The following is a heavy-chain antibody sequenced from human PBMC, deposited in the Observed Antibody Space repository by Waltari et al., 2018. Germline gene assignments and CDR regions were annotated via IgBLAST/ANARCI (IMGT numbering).Heavy chain of an antibody. D-gene: IGHD3-22*01. Sequence: QVQLVQSGAEVKKPGSSVKVSCKASGGTFSSYAISWVRQAPGQVLEWMGGIIPIFGTANYAQKFQGRVTITADKSTSTAYMELSSLRSEDTAVYYCARHVGSNYYDSSGSDAFDIWGQGTMVTVSS. CDR3: ARHVGSNYYDSSGSDAFDI. CDR1: GGTFSSYA. V-gene: IGHV1-69*14. J-gene: IGHJ3*02. CDR2: IIPIFGTA.